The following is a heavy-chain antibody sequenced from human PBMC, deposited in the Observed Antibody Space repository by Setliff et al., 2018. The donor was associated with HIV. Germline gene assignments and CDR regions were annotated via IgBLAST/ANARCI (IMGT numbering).Heavy chain of an antibody. CDR3: ARPLYMDV. J-gene: IGHJ6*03. CDR1: GYSFASYW. CDR2: IYPGDSHT. V-gene: IGHV5-51*01. Sequence: PGESLKISCKGSGYSFASYWIGWVRQMPGKGLEWMGVIYPGDSHTTYSPSFQGQVTISADKSISTAYLHWSTLKASDTATYYCARPLYMDVWGTGTTVTVSS.